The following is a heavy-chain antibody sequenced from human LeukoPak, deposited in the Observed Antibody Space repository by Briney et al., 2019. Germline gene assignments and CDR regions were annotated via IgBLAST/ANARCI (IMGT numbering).Heavy chain of an antibody. J-gene: IGHJ6*02. V-gene: IGHV3-64*01. CDR3: ARDKGRSYYDSTGPRNYYGMDV. CDR1: GFTFSNYA. CDR2: ISSNGGST. Sequence: GGSLRLSCAASGFTFSNYAMHWVRQAPGKGLEYVSAISSNGGSTYYANSVKGRFTISRDNSKNTLYLQMGSLRAEDMAVYYCARDKGRSYYDSTGPRNYYGMDVWGQGTTVTVSS. D-gene: IGHD3-22*01.